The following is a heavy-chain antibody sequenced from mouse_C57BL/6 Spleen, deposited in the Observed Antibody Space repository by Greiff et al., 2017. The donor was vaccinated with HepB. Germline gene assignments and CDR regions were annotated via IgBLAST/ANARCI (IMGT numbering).Heavy chain of an antibody. Sequence: QVQLQQSGPELVKPGASVKISCKASGYAFSSSWMNWVKQRPGKGLEWIGRIYPGDGDTNYNGKFKGKATLTADKSSSTAYMQLSSLTSEDSAVYCCAREITTVVVFDYWGQGTTLTVSS. D-gene: IGHD1-1*01. CDR3: AREITTVVVFDY. V-gene: IGHV1-82*01. CDR2: IYPGDGDT. J-gene: IGHJ2*01. CDR1: GYAFSSSW.